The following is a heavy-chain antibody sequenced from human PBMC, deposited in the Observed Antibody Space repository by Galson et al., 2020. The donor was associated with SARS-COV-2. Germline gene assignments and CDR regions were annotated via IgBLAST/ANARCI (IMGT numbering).Heavy chain of an antibody. CDR2: IWYDGSNR. V-gene: IGHV3-33*01. Sequence: GGSLRLSCAASGFMFSSYGFHWVRQAPGKGLEWVAVIWYDGSNRYYADSVKGRFTISRDNSKNTLSLQMNSLRAEDTAVYYCARDDNYYGSGSYRFSSYYYGMDVWGQGTTVTVSS. CDR3: ARDDNYYGSGSYRFSSYYYGMDV. J-gene: IGHJ6*02. D-gene: IGHD3-10*01. CDR1: GFMFSSYG.